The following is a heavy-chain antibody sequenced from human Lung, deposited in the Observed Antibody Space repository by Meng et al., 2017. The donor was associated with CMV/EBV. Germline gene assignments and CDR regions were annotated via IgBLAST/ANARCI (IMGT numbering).Heavy chain of an antibody. J-gene: IGHJ3*02. Sequence: GESXKISCAASGFTFSSYWMHWVRQAPGKGLVWVSRINSDGSSTSYADSVKGRFTIYRDNAKNTLYLQMNSLRAEDTAVYYCTREQPNSDAFDIWGQGTMVTVSS. CDR1: GFTFSSYW. CDR3: TREQPNSDAFDI. V-gene: IGHV3-74*01. CDR2: INSDGSST. D-gene: IGHD4-23*01.